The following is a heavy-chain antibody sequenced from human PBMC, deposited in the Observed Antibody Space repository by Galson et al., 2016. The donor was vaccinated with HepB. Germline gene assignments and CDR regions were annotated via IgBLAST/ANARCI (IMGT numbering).Heavy chain of an antibody. J-gene: IGHJ4*02. CDR1: GFTFNNAW. CDR2: IKSKTDGGTT. V-gene: IGHV3-15*01. Sequence: SLRLSCAASGFTFNNAWMSWVRQAPGKGLEWVGRIKSKTDGGTTDYAAPVKGRFIISRDDSKNTLDLQINSLKTEDTAVYYCTTSLGGGLGTDYWGQGTLVTVSS. CDR3: TTSLGGGLGTDY. D-gene: IGHD3-16*01.